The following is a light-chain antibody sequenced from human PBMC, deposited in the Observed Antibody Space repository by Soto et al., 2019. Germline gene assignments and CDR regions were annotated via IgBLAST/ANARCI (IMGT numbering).Light chain of an antibody. CDR3: SSYTGSSTLGEM. Sequence: QSALTQPASVSGSPGQSITISCTGTSRDVGGYNYVSWYQQHPGKAPKVMIYEVNNRPSGVSDRFSGSKSGNTASLTISGLQAEDEAVYFCSSYTGSSTLGEMFGGGTQLTVL. V-gene: IGLV2-14*01. J-gene: IGLJ3*02. CDR1: SRDVGGYNY. CDR2: EVN.